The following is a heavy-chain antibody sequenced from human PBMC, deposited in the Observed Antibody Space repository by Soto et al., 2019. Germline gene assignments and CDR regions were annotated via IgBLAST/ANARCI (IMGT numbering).Heavy chain of an antibody. CDR2: ISGGSNTI. D-gene: IGHD2-15*01. CDR1: GFTFSSYS. CDR3: AREVGYCSGGSCLRETRAVWFDP. J-gene: IGHJ5*02. Sequence: GGSLRLSCEVSGFTFSSYSMNWVRQTPGKGLEWLSYISGGSNTIYYAESVKGRFTISRDNAKNSLYLQMSSLRAEDTAVYYCAREVGYCSGGSCLRETRAVWFDPWGQGTLVTVSS. V-gene: IGHV3-48*01.